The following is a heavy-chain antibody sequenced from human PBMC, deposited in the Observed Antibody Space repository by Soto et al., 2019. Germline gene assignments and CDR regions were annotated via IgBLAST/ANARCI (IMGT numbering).Heavy chain of an antibody. D-gene: IGHD1-26*01. CDR2: INGYNGNT. Sequence: ASVKVSCKASGYTFTSYGISWVRQAPGQGLEWMGWINGYNGNTNYAQKLQGRVTLSTDTSTSRAYMELRSLRSDDSAVYYCAPRGLGIYYSRYSMDVWGQGTTVTVSS. J-gene: IGHJ6*02. CDR1: GYTFTSYG. V-gene: IGHV1-18*01. CDR3: APRGLGIYYSRYSMDV.